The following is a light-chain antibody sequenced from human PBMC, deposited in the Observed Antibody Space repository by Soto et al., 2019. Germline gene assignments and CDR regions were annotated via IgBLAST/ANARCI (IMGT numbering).Light chain of an antibody. CDR2: DVT. CDR3: SSSTCSSPYV. CDR1: SSDVGGYNY. J-gene: IGLJ1*01. Sequence: QSALAQPASVSGSPGQSITISCTGTSSDVGGYNYVSWYQQHPGKAPKLMIYDVTNRPSGVSNRFSGSKSGNTASLAISGLQAEDESVYYCSSSTCSSPYVFAIWPTVTVL. V-gene: IGLV2-14*03.